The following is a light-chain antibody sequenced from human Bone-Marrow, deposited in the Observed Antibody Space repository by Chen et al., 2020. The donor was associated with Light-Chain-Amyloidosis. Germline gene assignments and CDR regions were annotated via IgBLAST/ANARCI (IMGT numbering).Light chain of an antibody. J-gene: IGLJ1*01. CDR3: SSYTITNTLV. CDR2: EVT. V-gene: IGLV2-14*01. CDR1: SSAVGGDNH. Sequence: SALTQPASASGSPGQSITIPCTGTSSAVGGDNHVSWYQQHPDKAPKLMIYEVTHRPSWVPDRFSGSKSDNTASLTISGLQTEDEADYFCSSYTITNTLVFGSGTRVTVL.